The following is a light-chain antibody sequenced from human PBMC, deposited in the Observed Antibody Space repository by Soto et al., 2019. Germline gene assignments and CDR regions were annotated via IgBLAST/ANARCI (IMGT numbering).Light chain of an antibody. V-gene: IGLV2-14*01. CDR1: NSDVGGYNF. CDR3: GSQTTSSTSV. CDR2: EVR. J-gene: IGLJ1*01. Sequence: QSALTQPPPVSGSPGQSITISCTRTNSDVGGYNFVSWYQQQPGKAPKLIIYEVRNRPSGVSDRFSGSKYGNTASLTISGLQAEDEADYYCGSQTTSSTSVFGTGTKVTVL.